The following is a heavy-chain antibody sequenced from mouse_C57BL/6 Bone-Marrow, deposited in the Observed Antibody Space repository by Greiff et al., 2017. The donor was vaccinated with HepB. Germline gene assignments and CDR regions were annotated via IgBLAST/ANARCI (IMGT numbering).Heavy chain of an antibody. J-gene: IGHJ3*01. CDR3: AREDYCGSSSSY. D-gene: IGHD1-1*01. CDR2: INPNNGGT. V-gene: IGHV1-22*01. Sequence: VQLQQSGPELVKPGASVKMSCKASGYTFTDYNMNWVKQSHGKSLEWIGYINPNNGGTSYNQKFKGKATLTVNQSSSTAYMELRSLTSEDSAVYYCAREDYCGSSSSYWGQGTLVTVSA. CDR1: GYTFTDYN.